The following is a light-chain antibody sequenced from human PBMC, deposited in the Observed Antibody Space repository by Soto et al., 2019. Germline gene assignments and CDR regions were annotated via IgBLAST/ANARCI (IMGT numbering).Light chain of an antibody. CDR1: QSISSY. V-gene: IGKV1-39*01. CDR2: AAS. Sequence: DIQMTQSPSSLSASVGDRVTITCRASQSISSYLNWYQQKPGKAPKLLIYAASSLQSGVPSRFSGSGSGTDFTLTISSLQREDFATYSCQQSYSTHPPFGPGTKVEIK. CDR3: QQSYSTHPP. J-gene: IGKJ1*01.